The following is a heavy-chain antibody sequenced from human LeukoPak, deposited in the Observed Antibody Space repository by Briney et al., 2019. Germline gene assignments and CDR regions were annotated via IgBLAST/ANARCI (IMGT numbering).Heavy chain of an antibody. V-gene: IGHV3-21*01. CDR1: GFTFSSYS. J-gene: IGHJ4*02. D-gene: IGHD1-1*01. CDR2: ISSSSSYK. Sequence: GGALRLSRVASGFTFSSYSMNWVRPAPGRGLEWVSSISSSSSYKYYTDSVKGRFTISRDNAKNSLYLQMNSLRAEDTAVYYCARSAAGTYYWGQGTLVTVSS. CDR3: ARSAAGTYY.